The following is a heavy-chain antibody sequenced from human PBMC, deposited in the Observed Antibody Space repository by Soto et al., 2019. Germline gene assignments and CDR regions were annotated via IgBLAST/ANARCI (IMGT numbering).Heavy chain of an antibody. CDR1: GGTFSSYA. J-gene: IGHJ6*02. CDR3: ARGHCTNGVCFMNGMDV. CDR2: IIPIFGTA. V-gene: IGHV1-69*13. D-gene: IGHD2-8*01. Sequence: SVKVSCKASGGTFSSYAISWVRQAPGQGLEWMGGIIPIFGTANYAQKFQGRVTITADESTSTAYMELSSLRSEDTAVYYCARGHCTNGVCFMNGMDVWGQGTTVTVSS.